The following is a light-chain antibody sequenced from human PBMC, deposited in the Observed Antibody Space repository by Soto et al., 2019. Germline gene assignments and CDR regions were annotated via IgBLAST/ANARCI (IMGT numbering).Light chain of an antibody. CDR2: DAS. J-gene: IGKJ5*01. CDR1: QSVGGY. V-gene: IGKV3-11*01. CDR3: QQRSNWPIT. Sequence: ELVLTQSPDTLSLSPGDRATLSCRASQSVGGYLAWYQQRPGQAPRVLIYDASNRATGIPVRFSGSGSGTDFTLTISSLEPEDFAVYYCQQRSNWPITFGQGTRLEIK.